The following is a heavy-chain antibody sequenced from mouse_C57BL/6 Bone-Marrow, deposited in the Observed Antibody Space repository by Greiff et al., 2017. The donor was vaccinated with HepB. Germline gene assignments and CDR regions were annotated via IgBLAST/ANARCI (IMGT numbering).Heavy chain of an antibody. CDR3: VSTTGYFDV. CDR2: IRSKSNNYAT. J-gene: IGHJ1*03. Sequence: EVKVVESGGGLVQPKGSLKLSCAASGFSFNTYAMNWVRQAPGKGLEWVARIRSKSNNYATYYADSVKDRFTISRDDSESMLYLQMNNLKTEDTAMYYCVSTTGYFDVWGTGTTVTVSS. CDR1: GFSFNTYA. D-gene: IGHD1-1*01. V-gene: IGHV10-1*01.